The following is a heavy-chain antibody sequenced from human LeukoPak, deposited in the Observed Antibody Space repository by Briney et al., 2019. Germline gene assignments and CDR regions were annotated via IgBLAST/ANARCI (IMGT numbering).Heavy chain of an antibody. CDR1: GFTFSNAW. CDR3: TTDYSNYGFDY. D-gene: IGHD4-4*01. CDR2: IKSKTDGGTT. V-gene: IGHV3-15*01. Sequence: GGPLRLSCAASGFTFSNAWMSWVRQAPGKGLEWVGRIKSKTDGGTTDYAAPVKGRFTISRDDSKNTLYLQMNSLKTEDTAVYYCTTDYSNYGFDYWGQGTLVTVSS. J-gene: IGHJ4*02.